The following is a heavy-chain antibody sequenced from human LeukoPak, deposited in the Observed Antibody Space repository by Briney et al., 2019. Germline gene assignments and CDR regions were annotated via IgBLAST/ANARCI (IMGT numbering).Heavy chain of an antibody. V-gene: IGHV4-30-4*01. D-gene: IGHD3-9*01. Sequence: SQTLSLTCTVSVGSISSGDYYWSWIRQPPGKGLEWIGYIYYSGSTYYNPSLKSRVTISVDTSKNQFSLKLSSVTAADTAVYYCARGIEGYYDIPYYFDYWGQGTLVTVSS. CDR2: IYYSGST. CDR3: ARGIEGYYDIPYYFDY. J-gene: IGHJ4*02. CDR1: VGSISSGDYY.